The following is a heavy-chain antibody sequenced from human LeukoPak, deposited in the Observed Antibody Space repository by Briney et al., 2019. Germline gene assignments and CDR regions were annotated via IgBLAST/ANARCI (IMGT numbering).Heavy chain of an antibody. D-gene: IGHD2-15*01. CDR2: INPNSGGT. Sequence: ASVKVSCKASGYTFTGYYMHWVRQAPGQGLEWMGWINPNSGGTNYAQKFQGRVTMTRDTSISTAYMELSRLRSDDTAVYYCARDNRYCNGGYCSNWFDPWGQGTLVTVSS. CDR1: GYTFTGYY. V-gene: IGHV1-2*02. CDR3: ARDNRYCNGGYCSNWFDP. J-gene: IGHJ5*02.